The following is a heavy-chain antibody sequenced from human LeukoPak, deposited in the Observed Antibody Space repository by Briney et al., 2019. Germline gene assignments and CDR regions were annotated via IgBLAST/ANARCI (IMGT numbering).Heavy chain of an antibody. J-gene: IGHJ4*02. CDR3: AREIWEVTSWRVFDY. CDR2: IDSGTTI. Sequence: EPGVSLRLSCAASGFTFSSYEMNWVRQAPGKGLEWVAYIDSGTTIHYADSVKGRFTISRDNAKTSLYLQMKSLRAEDTAIYYCAREIWEVTSWRVFDYWGQGTLVTVSS. CDR1: GFTFSSYE. V-gene: IGHV3-48*03. D-gene: IGHD2-2*01.